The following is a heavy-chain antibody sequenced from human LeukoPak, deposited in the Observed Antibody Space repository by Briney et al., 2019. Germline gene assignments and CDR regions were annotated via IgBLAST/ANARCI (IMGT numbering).Heavy chain of an antibody. D-gene: IGHD2-2*01. CDR1: GFTFSSYS. CDR2: ISSSSSYI. Sequence: PGGSPRLSCAASGFTFSSYSMNWVRQAPGKGLEWVSSISSSSSYIYYADSVKGRFTISRDNAKNSLYLQMNSLRAEDTAVYYCARDHRVGYCSSTSCTFDYWGQGTLVTVSS. V-gene: IGHV3-21*01. CDR3: ARDHRVGYCSSTSCTFDY. J-gene: IGHJ4*02.